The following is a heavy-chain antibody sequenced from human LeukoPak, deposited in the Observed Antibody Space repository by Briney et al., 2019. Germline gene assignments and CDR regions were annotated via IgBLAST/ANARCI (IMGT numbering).Heavy chain of an antibody. V-gene: IGHV4-31*03. CDR2: IYYSGST. CDR3: AREVEYYYDSSGYYPYWYFDL. J-gene: IGHJ2*01. Sequence: PSETLSLTCTVSGGSISSGGYYWSWIRQHPGKGLEWIGYIYYSGSTYYNPSLKSRVTISVDTSKNQFSLKLSSVTAADTAVYYCAREVEYYYDSSGYYPYWYFDLWGRGTPVTVSS. D-gene: IGHD3-22*01. CDR1: GGSISSGGYY.